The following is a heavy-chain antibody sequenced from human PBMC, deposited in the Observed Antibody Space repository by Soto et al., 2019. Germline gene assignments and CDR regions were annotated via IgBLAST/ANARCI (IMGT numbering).Heavy chain of an antibody. Sequence: GGSLSLSCAASGFTFSSYIMNWVRQAPGKGLEWVSSISSSSSYIYYADSVKGRFTISRDNAKNSLYLQMNSLRAEDTAVYYCARGSLHPIDSWGQGTLVTFAS. CDR3: ARGSLHPIDS. J-gene: IGHJ4*02. CDR2: ISSSSSYI. D-gene: IGHD1-26*01. CDR1: GFTFSSYI. V-gene: IGHV3-21*01.